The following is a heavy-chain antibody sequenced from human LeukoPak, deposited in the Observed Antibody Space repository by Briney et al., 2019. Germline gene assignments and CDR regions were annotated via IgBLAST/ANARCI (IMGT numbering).Heavy chain of an antibody. CDR3: ARGILSSGWFDY. D-gene: IGHD6-19*01. CDR1: GGTFSNYA. V-gene: IGHV1-69*05. CDR2: IIPIFGTT. Sequence: SVRVSCKASGGTFSNYAISWVRQAPGQGLEWMGRIIPIFGTTNYAQKFQGRVTITTDESTSTAYMELSSLRSEDTAVYYCARGILSSGWFDYWGQGTLVTVSS. J-gene: IGHJ4*02.